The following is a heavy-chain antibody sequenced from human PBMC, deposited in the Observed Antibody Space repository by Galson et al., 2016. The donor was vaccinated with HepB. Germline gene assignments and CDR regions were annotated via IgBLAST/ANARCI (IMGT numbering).Heavy chain of an antibody. CDR3: ARGLHCTGGRCYFGPWFDA. D-gene: IGHD2-15*01. Sequence: SLRLSCAASGFNVSDNYMTWLRQAPGKGLEWVSVIHRDGHTYLAASVMGRFSISRDNLKNTVYLQMNRLRAEDTAVYYCARGLHCTGGRCYFGPWFDAWGQGSLVTVSS. CDR2: IHRDGHT. CDR1: GFNVSDNY. J-gene: IGHJ5*02. V-gene: IGHV3-53*01.